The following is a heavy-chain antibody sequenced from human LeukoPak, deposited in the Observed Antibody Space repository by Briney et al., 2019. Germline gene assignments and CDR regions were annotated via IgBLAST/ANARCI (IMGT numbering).Heavy chain of an antibody. Sequence: ASVKVSCKASGYTFTGYYMHWVRQAPGQGLEWMGWINPNSGGTNYAQKFQGRVTMTRDTSISTAYMELSRLRSDDTAVYYCAGRGLTGYYYYMDVWGKGTTVTVSS. D-gene: IGHD1-14*01. CDR3: AGRGLTGYYYYMDV. J-gene: IGHJ6*03. CDR2: INPNSGGT. CDR1: GYTFTGYY. V-gene: IGHV1-2*02.